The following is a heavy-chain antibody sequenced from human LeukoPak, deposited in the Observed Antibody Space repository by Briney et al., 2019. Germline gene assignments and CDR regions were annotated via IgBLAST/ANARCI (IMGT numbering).Heavy chain of an antibody. V-gene: IGHV3-7*01. J-gene: IGHJ4*02. Sequence: GGSLRLSCAASGFTFSSYWMSWVRQAPGKGLEWVANIKQDGSEKYYVDSVKGRFTISRDNAKNSLYLQMNSLTAEDTALYYCARVGYYGSGSCFERWGQGTLVTVSS. CDR2: IKQDGSEK. CDR1: GFTFSSYW. D-gene: IGHD3-10*01. CDR3: ARVGYYGSGSCFER.